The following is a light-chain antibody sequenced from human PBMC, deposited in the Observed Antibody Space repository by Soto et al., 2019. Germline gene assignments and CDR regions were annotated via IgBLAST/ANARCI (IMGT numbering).Light chain of an antibody. CDR2: DAS. Sequence: EIVLTQSPATLSLSPGERATLSCRASQSVSSYLSWYQQKPGQAPRLLIYDASNRATGIPARFSGSGSGTDFTLTISSLEPEDFAVYYCHQRSNWQWTFGQGTKVESK. J-gene: IGKJ1*01. CDR3: HQRSNWQWT. V-gene: IGKV3-11*01. CDR1: QSVSSY.